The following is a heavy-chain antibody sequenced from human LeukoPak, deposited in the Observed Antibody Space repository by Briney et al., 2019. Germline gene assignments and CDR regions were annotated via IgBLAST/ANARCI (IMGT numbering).Heavy chain of an antibody. V-gene: IGHV4-39*01. CDR3: ARPYHYDSGSRGTAFDI. CDR1: GGSISSSSYY. Sequence: PETLSLTCTVSGGSISSSSYYWGWIRQPPGKGLEWIASIYDSRSTYYNPSLKSRLTISVDTSKNQFSLRLSSVTAADTATYYCARPYHYDSGSRGTAFDIWGQGTMVTVSS. J-gene: IGHJ3*02. CDR2: IYDSRST. D-gene: IGHD3-10*01.